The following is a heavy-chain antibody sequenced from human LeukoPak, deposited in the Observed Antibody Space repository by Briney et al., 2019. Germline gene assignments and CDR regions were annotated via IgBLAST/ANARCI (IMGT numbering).Heavy chain of an antibody. CDR3: ARVPNYASGPSDY. J-gene: IGHJ4*02. V-gene: IGHV3-23*01. Sequence: GGSLRPSCAASGFSFSTYGMTWVRQAPGKGLEWVSLISGSDHRTYYADFVKGRFTLSRDDVKHMVSLQMNNLRAEDTAVYFCARVPNYASGPSDYWGQGTLVTVSS. CDR1: GFSFSTYG. CDR2: ISGSDHRT. D-gene: IGHD3-10*01.